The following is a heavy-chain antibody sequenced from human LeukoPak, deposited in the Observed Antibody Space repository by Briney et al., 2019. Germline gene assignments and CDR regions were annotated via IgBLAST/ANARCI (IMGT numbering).Heavy chain of an antibody. V-gene: IGHV3-53*01. J-gene: IGHJ4*02. CDR1: GFTVSSNY. CDR3: ARGPYGSGSYWVDY. Sequence: GGSLRLSCAASGFTVSSNYMSWVRQAPGKGLEWVLVIYSGGSTYYADSVKGRFTISRDNSKNTLYLQMNSLRAEDTAVYYCARGPYGSGSYWVDYWGQGTLVTVSS. CDR2: IYSGGST. D-gene: IGHD3-10*01.